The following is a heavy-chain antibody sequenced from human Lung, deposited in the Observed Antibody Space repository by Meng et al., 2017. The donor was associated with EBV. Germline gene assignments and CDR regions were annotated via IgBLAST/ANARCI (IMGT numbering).Heavy chain of an antibody. D-gene: IGHD2-21*01. CDR3: AKDCFGDKDS. CDR2: INSDGSAI. Sequence: QLVESVGRLIQPGGSLRLSCPASEFAVTSNYISWVRQDPGKGLEWVSRINSDGSAITYADSVKGRFTISRDNAKNTVYLQMNNLRAEDTAVYYCAKDCFGDKDSWGRGTLVTVSS. J-gene: IGHJ5*01. CDR1: EFAVTSNY. V-gene: IGHV3-74*03.